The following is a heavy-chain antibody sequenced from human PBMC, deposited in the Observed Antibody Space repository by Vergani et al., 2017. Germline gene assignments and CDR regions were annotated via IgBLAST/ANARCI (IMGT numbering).Heavy chain of an antibody. J-gene: IGHJ6*03. CDR1: GGSISSGGYS. Sequence: QLQLQESGSGLVKPSQTLSLTCAVSGGSISSGGYSWTWVRQRPGMGLDWIGYIYYSGTTYYNPSLESRLTISLDTSENHLSLKLTSVTDADTAVYYCARQKDYYMDVWGKGTTVTVS. V-gene: IGHV4-31*11. CDR3: ARQKDYYMDV. CDR2: IYYSGTT.